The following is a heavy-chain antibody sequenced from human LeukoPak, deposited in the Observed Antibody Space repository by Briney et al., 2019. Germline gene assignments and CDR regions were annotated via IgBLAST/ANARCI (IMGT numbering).Heavy chain of an antibody. V-gene: IGHV3-21*01. J-gene: IGHJ4*02. D-gene: IGHD6-19*01. CDR1: GFTFSSYS. Sequence: GGSLRLSCAASGFTFSSYSMNWVRQAPGKGLEWVSSISSSSSYTYYADSVKGRFTISRDNAKNSLYLQMNSLRAEDTAVYYCARVGQWLPIDYWGQGTLVTVSS. CDR2: ISSSSSYT. CDR3: ARVGQWLPIDY.